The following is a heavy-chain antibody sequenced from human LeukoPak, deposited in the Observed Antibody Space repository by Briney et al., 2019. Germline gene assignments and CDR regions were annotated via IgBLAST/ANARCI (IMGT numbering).Heavy chain of an antibody. CDR3: VKSYDKGYFDY. CDR1: GFTFSSYS. J-gene: IGHJ4*02. Sequence: GSLRPSFSAPGFTFSSYSMHWVRQAPGKGLEYVSAISSNGGSTYYADSVKGRFTISRDNSKNTLYLQMSSLRAEDTAVYYCVKSYDKGYFDYWGQGTLVTVSS. D-gene: IGHD3-16*01. CDR2: ISSNGGST. V-gene: IGHV3-64D*06.